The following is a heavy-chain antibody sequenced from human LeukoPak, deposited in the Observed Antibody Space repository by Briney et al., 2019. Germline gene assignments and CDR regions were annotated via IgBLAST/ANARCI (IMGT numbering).Heavy chain of an antibody. Sequence: PSETLSLTCSVSGGSISSYYWSWIRQPPGKGLEWIGYIYYSGSTNYNPPLKSRVTISVDTSKNQFSLKLSSVTAADTAAYYCARAFPGYNDAFDIWGQGTMVTVSS. D-gene: IGHD1-14*01. CDR1: GGSISSYY. CDR3: ARAFPGYNDAFDI. CDR2: IYYSGST. J-gene: IGHJ3*02. V-gene: IGHV4-59*01.